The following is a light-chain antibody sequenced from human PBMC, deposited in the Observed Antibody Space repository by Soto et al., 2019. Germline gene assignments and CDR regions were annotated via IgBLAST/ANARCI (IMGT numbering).Light chain of an antibody. CDR1: PGISAS. CDR2: GAS. CDR3: QKHDTAPAT. V-gene: IGKV1-27*01. J-gene: IGKJ4*01. Sequence: DIQMTQSPSSLSASVGDRVTITCRASPGISASLAWYQQKPGKVPKLLIYGASRLQSGVSSRFSGSGSGTDFTLTISSLQPEDVATEYCQKHDTAPATFGGGTKVEIK.